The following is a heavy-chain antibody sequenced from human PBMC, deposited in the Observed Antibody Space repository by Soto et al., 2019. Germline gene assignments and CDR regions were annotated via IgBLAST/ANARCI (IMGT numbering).Heavy chain of an antibody. D-gene: IGHD6-13*01. CDR2: IIPILGIA. CDR1: GGTFSSYT. J-gene: IGHJ5*02. V-gene: IGHV1-69*02. Sequence: ASVKVSCKASGGTFSSYTISWVRQAPGQGLEWMGRIIPILGIANYAQKFQGRVTITADKSTSTAYMELSSLRSEDTAVYYCARGAFEKAEAVKFDPWGQGTLVTVSS. CDR3: ARGAFEKAEAVKFDP.